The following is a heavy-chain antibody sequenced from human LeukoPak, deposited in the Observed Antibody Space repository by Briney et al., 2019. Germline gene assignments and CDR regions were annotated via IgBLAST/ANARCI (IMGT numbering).Heavy chain of an antibody. CDR1: GVTVGNNY. D-gene: IGHD2-15*01. Sequence: GGSLRLSCAASGVTVGNNYMSWVRQPPGKGLEWISSISYSGDYTYYADSVKGRFTISRDNSKNTLYLQMNSLRAEDTAVHYCAKDDNCSGGTCSQTPFDYWGQGTLVTVSS. CDR3: AKDDNCSGGTCSQTPFDY. J-gene: IGHJ4*02. V-gene: IGHV3-23*01. CDR2: ISYSGDYT.